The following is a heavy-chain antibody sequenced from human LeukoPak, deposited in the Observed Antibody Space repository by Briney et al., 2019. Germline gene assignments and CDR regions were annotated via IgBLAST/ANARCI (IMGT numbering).Heavy chain of an antibody. Sequence: SETLSLTCAVYGGSFSGYYWSWIRQPPGKGLEWIGEINHSGGTNYNPSLKSRVTISVDTSKNQFSLKLSSVTAADTAVYYCARGLGYYDSSGSPRPYYFDYWGQGTLVTVSS. CDR3: ARGLGYYDSSGSPRPYYFDY. D-gene: IGHD3-22*01. CDR1: GGSFSGYY. CDR2: INHSGGT. V-gene: IGHV4-34*01. J-gene: IGHJ4*02.